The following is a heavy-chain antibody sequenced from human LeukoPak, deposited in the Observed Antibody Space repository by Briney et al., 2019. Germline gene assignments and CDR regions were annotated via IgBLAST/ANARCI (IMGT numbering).Heavy chain of an antibody. V-gene: IGHV3-66*01. CDR1: GFTVSSNY. Sequence: GGSLRLSCAASGFTVSSNYMSWVRQAPGKGLEWVSVIYSCGSTYYADSVKGRFTISRDNSKNTLYLQMNSLRAEDTAVYCCAKGKDYYDSSGLHDYWGQGTLVTVSS. CDR2: IYSCGST. CDR3: AKGKDYYDSSGLHDY. J-gene: IGHJ4*02. D-gene: IGHD3-22*01.